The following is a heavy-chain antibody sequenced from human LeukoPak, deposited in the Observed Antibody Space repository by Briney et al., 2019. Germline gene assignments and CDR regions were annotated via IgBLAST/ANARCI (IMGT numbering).Heavy chain of an antibody. Sequence: PSETLSLTCTVSGGSISSYYWSWIRQPPGKGLEWIGYIYYSGSTNYNPSLKSRVTISVDTSKNQFSLKLSSVTAADTAVYYCARGAGAGIAAAGIDYWGQGTLVTVSS. J-gene: IGHJ4*02. V-gene: IGHV4-59*08. CDR3: ARGAGAGIAAAGIDY. CDR2: IYYSGST. CDR1: GGSISSYY. D-gene: IGHD6-13*01.